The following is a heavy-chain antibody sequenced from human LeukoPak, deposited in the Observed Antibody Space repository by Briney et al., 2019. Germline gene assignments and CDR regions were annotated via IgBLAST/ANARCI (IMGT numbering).Heavy chain of an antibody. CDR2: IKQDGSVK. V-gene: IGHV3-7*01. D-gene: IGHD6-6*01. CDR3: ARDPVAAPYFDY. CDR1: GFTFSSDW. J-gene: IGHJ4*02. Sequence: GGSLRVSCAASGFTFSSDWMNCVRQAPGKGLEWVANIKQDGSVKNYVGSVKGRFTVSRDNARNSLYLQMSSLRAEDTAVYYCARDPVAAPYFDYWGQGALVTVSS.